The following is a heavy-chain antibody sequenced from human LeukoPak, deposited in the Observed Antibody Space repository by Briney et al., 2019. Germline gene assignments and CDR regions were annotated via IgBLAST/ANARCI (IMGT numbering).Heavy chain of an antibody. D-gene: IGHD3-22*01. CDR2: INPNSGGT. V-gene: IGHV1-2*02. CDR3: ARALYDSSGYYSPHY. Sequence: ASVKVSCKASGYTFTGYYMHWVRQAPGQGLEWMGWINPNSGGTNYAQKFQGRVTMTRDTSISTVYMELSSLRSEDTAVYYCARALYDSSGYYSPHYWGQGTLVTVSS. J-gene: IGHJ4*02. CDR1: GYTFTGYY.